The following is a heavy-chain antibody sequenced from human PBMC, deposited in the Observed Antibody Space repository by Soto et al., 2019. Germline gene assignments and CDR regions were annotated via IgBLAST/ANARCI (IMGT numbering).Heavy chain of an antibody. Sequence: QTLSLTCAITGDSVSSNSAGWSWVRQSPSRGLEWLGRTYYRSKWYYEYAVSVRGRITINPDTSKNQYSLQLDSVTPEDTAVYFCARGEQYSGRIFDYWGQGTLVTVSS. CDR2: TYYRSKWYY. CDR1: GDSVSSNSAG. V-gene: IGHV6-1*01. J-gene: IGHJ4*01. D-gene: IGHD1-26*01. CDR3: ARGEQYSGRIFDY.